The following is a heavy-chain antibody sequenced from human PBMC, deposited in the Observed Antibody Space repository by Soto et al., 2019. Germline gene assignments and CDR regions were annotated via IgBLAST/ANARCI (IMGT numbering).Heavy chain of an antibody. Sequence: SGGFLRLSCAASGFTFSSYATSWVRQAPGKGLEWVSIITWDGINIDYADSVRGRFTISRDNSKNSLYLQMNGLRHEDTAFYYCAKDGIAWHWGQGTLVTVSS. V-gene: IGHV3-43*02. CDR3: AKDGIAWH. D-gene: IGHD2-15*01. CDR1: GFTFSSYA. J-gene: IGHJ4*02. CDR2: ITWDGINI.